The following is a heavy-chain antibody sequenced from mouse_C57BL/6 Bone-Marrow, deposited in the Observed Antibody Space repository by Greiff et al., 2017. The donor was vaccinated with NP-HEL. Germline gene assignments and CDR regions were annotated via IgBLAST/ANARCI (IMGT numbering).Heavy chain of an antibody. CDR1: GFTFSDYY. D-gene: IGHD2-4*01. V-gene: IGHV5-16*01. CDR3: AREGGLRRRTYAMDY. Sequence: DVKLVESEGGLVQPGSSMKLSCTTSGFTFSDYYMAWVRQVPEKGLDWVANINYDGSSTYYLDSLKSRFIISRDNAKNILYLQMSSLKSEDTATYYCAREGGLRRRTYAMDYWGQGTSVTGSS. J-gene: IGHJ4*01. CDR2: INYDGSST.